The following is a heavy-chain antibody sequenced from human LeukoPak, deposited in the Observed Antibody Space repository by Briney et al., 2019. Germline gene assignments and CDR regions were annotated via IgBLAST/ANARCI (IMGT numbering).Heavy chain of an antibody. CDR2: ISGSGGST. V-gene: IGHV3-23*01. D-gene: IGHD2-15*01. Sequence: GGSLRLSCAASGFTFSSYAMSWVRQAPRKGLEWVSAISGSGGSTYYADSVKGRFTISRDNSKNTLYLQMNSLRAEDTAVYYCAKQGRGYCSGGSCYGPYYFDYWGQGTLVTVSS. J-gene: IGHJ4*02. CDR1: GFTFSSYA. CDR3: AKQGRGYCSGGSCYGPYYFDY.